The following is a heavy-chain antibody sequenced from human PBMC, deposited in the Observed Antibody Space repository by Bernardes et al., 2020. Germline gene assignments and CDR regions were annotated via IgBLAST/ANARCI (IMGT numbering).Heavy chain of an antibody. J-gene: IGHJ4*02. D-gene: IGHD3-10*01. CDR3: VREPHARAYYYDY. V-gene: IGHV3-7*01. CDR1: GFTFDTYW. CDR2: IRGDGNDK. Sequence: GGSLRLSCVGSGFTFDTYWMSWVRQAPGKGLEWVANIRGDGNDKYEADSVKGRFTISRDNVDNSLHLQMNSLTADDTAVYYCVREPHARAYYYDYWGQGTLVTVSP.